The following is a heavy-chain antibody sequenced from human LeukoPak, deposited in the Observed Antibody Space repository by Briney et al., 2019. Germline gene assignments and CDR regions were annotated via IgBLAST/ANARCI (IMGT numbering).Heavy chain of an antibody. J-gene: IGHJ4*02. D-gene: IGHD5-24*01. V-gene: IGHV3-30*18. CDR2: ISDDGSNK. CDR1: GITFSRCG. CDR3: AKDVLRDGYNSYYFDY. Sequence: GGSLRLSCAASGITFSRCGMHWVRQAPGKGLEWVAVISDDGSNKYYADSVKGRFTISRDNSKNTLYLQMNSLRAEDTAVYYCAKDVLRDGYNSYYFDYWGQGTLVTVSS.